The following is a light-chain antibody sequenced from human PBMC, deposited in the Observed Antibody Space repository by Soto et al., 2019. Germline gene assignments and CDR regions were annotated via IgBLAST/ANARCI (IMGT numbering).Light chain of an antibody. CDR1: QSVSSY. CDR2: DTS. J-gene: IGKJ4*01. CDR3: QQRSTWPLT. Sequence: EIVLTQSPASLSLSPGERVTISCRASQSVSSYLAWYQQKPGQAPRLLIYDTSNMATGIPPRFSGSGSATAFTLTISSLEPQEVSVSYCQQRSTWPLTFGGGTKVEIK. V-gene: IGKV3-11*01.